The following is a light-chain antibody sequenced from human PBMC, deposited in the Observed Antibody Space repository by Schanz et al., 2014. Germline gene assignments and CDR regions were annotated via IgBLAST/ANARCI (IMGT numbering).Light chain of an antibody. V-gene: IGLV2-14*03. Sequence: QSVLTQPASVSGSPGQSITISCTGTSSDIGAYSYVSWYQQHPGKAPKLMIYHVNSRPSGVSNRFSGSKSGNTASLTISVLQSEDEADYYCSSYATTSTPVFGGGTKVTVL. CDR2: HVN. J-gene: IGLJ2*01. CDR3: SSYATTSTPV. CDR1: SSDIGAYSY.